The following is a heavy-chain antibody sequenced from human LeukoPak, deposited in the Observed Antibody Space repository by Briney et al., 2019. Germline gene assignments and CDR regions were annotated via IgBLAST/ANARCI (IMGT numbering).Heavy chain of an antibody. J-gene: IGHJ6*03. V-gene: IGHV3-74*01. CDR1: GFIFSRYW. CDR2: VNSDGSST. Sequence: GGSLSLSCTASGFIFSRYWMHWVRQAPGKGLVWVSRVNSDGSSTTYADAMKGRFTISRDNAKNTVYLQMHSLRVDDTAVFYCATSSIPSVTYMDVWGTGTTVTVSS. D-gene: IGHD4-11*01. CDR3: ATSSIPSVTYMDV.